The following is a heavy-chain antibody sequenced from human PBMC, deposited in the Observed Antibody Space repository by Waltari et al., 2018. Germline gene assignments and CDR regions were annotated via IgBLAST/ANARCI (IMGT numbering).Heavy chain of an antibody. CDR2: ISGSGGST. J-gene: IGHJ4*02. V-gene: IGHV3-23*01. D-gene: IGHD6-19*01. CDR1: GFTFSSYA. CDR3: TLGGWHQPFDY. Sequence: EVQLLESGGGLVQPGGSLRLSCAASGFTFSSYAMSWVRQAPGKGLEWVSAISGSGGSTYYADSVKGRFTISRDNSKNSLYLQMNSLRAEDTAVYYCTLGGWHQPFDYWGQGTLVTVSS.